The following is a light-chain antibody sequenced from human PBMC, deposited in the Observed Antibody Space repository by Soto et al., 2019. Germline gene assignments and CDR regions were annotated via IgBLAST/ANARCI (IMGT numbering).Light chain of an antibody. CDR3: CSYAGTYPYV. Sequence: QSALTQPRSVSGSPGQSVTISCTGTSSDVGDYNSVSWYQQHPGKAPKLMIYDVSKRPSGVPDRFSGSKSGNTASLTISGLQAEDEADYYCCSYAGTYPYVFGTGTKVTAL. CDR1: SSDVGDYNS. V-gene: IGLV2-11*01. CDR2: DVS. J-gene: IGLJ1*01.